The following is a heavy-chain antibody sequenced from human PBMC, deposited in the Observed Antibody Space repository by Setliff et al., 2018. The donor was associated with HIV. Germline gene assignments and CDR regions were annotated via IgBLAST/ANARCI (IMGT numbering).Heavy chain of an antibody. Sequence: SETLSLTCTVSGASINGYYWSWIRQSPGKGLEWIGYFYYSGSTGYNPSLKGRATMSKGRANNQFSLKLSSVTAADTAIYYCARGYGSWDYWGQGTLVTVSS. V-gene: IGHV4-59*12. CDR2: FYYSGST. D-gene: IGHD1-20*01. CDR3: ARGYGSWDY. CDR1: GASINGYY. J-gene: IGHJ4*02.